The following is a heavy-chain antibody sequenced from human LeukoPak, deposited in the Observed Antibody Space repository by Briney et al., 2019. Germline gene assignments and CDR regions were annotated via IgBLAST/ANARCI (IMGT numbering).Heavy chain of an antibody. CDR2: INPSGGST. J-gene: IGHJ4*02. CDR1: GYTFTSYY. V-gene: IGHV1-46*01. CDR3: AKETYSGGSYIDS. D-gene: IGHD6-19*01. Sequence: GASVKVSCKASGYTFTSYYMHWVRQAPGQGLEWMGIINPSGGSTSYAQKFQGRVTMTRDTSTSTVYMELSSLRSEDTAVYYCAKETYSGGSYIDSWGQGTLVTVSS.